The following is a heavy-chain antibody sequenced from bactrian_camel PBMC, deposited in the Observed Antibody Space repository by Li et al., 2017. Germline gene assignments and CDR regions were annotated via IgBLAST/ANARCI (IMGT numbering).Heavy chain of an antibody. Sequence: VQLVESGGGSVQAGGSLRLACLASYYTYSSNCMGWFRQAPGKEREAVATHCIIGDSTYHADFVKGRFTISKDNAKNTLYLQTNGLKPEDTAMFYCTPYCSGGFPTLDYWGKGTQVTVS. V-gene: IGHV3S59*01. CDR2: HCIIGDST. CDR1: YYTYSSNC. D-gene: IGHD2*01. J-gene: IGHJ7*01.